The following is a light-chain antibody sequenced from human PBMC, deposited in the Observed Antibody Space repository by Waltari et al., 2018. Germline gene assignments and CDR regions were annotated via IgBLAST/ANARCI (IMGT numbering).Light chain of an antibody. Sequence: LVLTQSPSASASLGASVKLTCTLSSRPSNYAIAWHQQQPKKGPRYLMKLNSDGSHTRGDGIPDRFSGSSSGAERFLTISRLQSEDEADYYCQTWDTDNHVVFGGGTKLIVL. CDR3: QTWDTDNHVV. CDR1: SRPSNYA. CDR2: LNSDGSH. J-gene: IGLJ2*01. V-gene: IGLV4-69*01.